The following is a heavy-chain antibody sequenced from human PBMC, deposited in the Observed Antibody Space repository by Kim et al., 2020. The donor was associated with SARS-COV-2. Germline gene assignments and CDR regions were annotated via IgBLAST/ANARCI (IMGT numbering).Heavy chain of an antibody. J-gene: IGHJ6*02. D-gene: IGHD3-10*01. CDR3: ARENYYGSGSFYYYYYYGMYS. V-gene: IGHV3-30*04. CDR2: ISYDGSNK. Sequence: GGSLRLSCAASGFTFSSYAMHWFRQAPGKGLKWVAVISYDGSNKYYADSVKGRFTISRDNSTNTLYLQMNSLRAEDTAVYYCARENYYGSGSFYYYYYYGMYSCGQGTTFTVSS. CDR1: GFTFSSYA.